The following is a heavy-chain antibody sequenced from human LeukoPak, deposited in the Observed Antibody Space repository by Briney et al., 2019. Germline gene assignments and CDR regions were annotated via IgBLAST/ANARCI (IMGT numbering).Heavy chain of an antibody. D-gene: IGHD3-3*01. CDR1: GGSISSYY. Sequence: PSETLSLTCTVSGGSISSYYWSWIRQPPGKGLEWIGYIYYSGSTNYNPSLKSRVTIPVDTSKNQFSLKLSSVTAADTAVYYCARDRADFWSGYYGAWFDPWGQGTLVTVSS. J-gene: IGHJ5*02. CDR3: ARDRADFWSGYYGAWFDP. V-gene: IGHV4-59*01. CDR2: IYYSGST.